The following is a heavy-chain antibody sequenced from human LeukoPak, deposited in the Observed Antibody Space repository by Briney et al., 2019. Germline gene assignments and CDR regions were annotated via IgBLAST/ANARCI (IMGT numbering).Heavy chain of an antibody. J-gene: IGHJ6*03. CDR1: GGSISSGNYY. Sequence: SSQTLSLTCTVSGGSISSGNYYWSWIRQPAGKGLEWVGHIYTRGSTYYNPSLKSRVTISLDTSKNQFSLKLSSVTAADTAVYYCARASRHYYGSVYYMDVWGKGTTVTISS. CDR2: IYTRGST. D-gene: IGHD3-10*01. CDR3: ARASRHYYGSVYYMDV. V-gene: IGHV4-61*09.